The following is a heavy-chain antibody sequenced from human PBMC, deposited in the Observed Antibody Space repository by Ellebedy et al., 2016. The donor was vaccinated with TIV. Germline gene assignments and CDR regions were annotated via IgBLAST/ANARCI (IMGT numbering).Heavy chain of an antibody. D-gene: IGHD6-19*01. CDR1: AASISSYY. Sequence: MPSKTLSLTCTVSAASISSYYLSWIRQPPGKGLEWIGYIYYSGSTHYNPSLKSRVTIAVDTSKKQTSLKLSSVTAADTAVYYCARSSGWDRFDYWGQGTLVTVSS. V-gene: IGHV4-59*01. J-gene: IGHJ4*02. CDR3: ARSSGWDRFDY. CDR2: IYYSGST.